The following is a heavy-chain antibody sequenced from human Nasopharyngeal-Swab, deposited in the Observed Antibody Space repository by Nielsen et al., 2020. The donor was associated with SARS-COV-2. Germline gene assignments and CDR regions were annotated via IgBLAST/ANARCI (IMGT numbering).Heavy chain of an antibody. J-gene: IGHJ6*02. Sequence: ASVKVSCKASGYTFTSYDINWVRQATGQGLEWMGWMNPNSGNTGYAQKFQGRVTMTRNTSISTAYMELSSLRSEDTAVYYCAGAVVPAATLGMDVWGQGTTVTVSS. CDR1: GYTFTSYD. CDR2: MNPNSGNT. V-gene: IGHV1-8*01. D-gene: IGHD2-2*01. CDR3: AGAVVPAATLGMDV.